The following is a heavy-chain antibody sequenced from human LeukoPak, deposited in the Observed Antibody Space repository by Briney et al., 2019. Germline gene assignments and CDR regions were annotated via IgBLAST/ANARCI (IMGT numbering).Heavy chain of an antibody. CDR1: GFTFSIYD. Sequence: GSLRLSCAASGFTFSIYDMHWVRQAPGKGLEWVAFIRYDGSNKYYADSVKGRFTISRDNSKNTLYLQMNSLRADDTAVYYCAKGVLAAYRYNYYYMDVWGKGTTVTISS. CDR2: IRYDGSNK. V-gene: IGHV3-30*02. J-gene: IGHJ6*03. CDR3: AKGVLAAYRYNYYYMDV. D-gene: IGHD6-25*01.